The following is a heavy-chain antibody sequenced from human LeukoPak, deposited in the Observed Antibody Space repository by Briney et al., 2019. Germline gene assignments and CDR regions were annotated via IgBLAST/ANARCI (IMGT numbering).Heavy chain of an antibody. CDR3: ARSTENCNDVASFDY. J-gene: IGHJ4*02. Sequence: ASVKVSCKASGYTFTGYYMHWVRQAPGQGLEWMGRINPNSGGTNYAQKFQGRVTMTRDTYISTAYMELSRLRSDDTAVYYCARSTENCNDVASFDYWGQGTLVTVSS. CDR1: GYTFTGYY. CDR2: INPNSGGT. V-gene: IGHV1-2*06. D-gene: IGHD1-1*01.